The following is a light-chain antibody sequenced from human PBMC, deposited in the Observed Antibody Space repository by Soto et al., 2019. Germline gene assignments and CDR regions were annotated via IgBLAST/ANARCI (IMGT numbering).Light chain of an antibody. J-gene: IGKJ5*01. CDR1: QSVSSN. CDR3: QQYNNLIT. CDR2: GAS. V-gene: IGKV3-15*01. Sequence: VLTQSPATLSFPPGERATLSCRASQSVSSNLAWYQHKPGKAPRLLIYGASTRATGIPARFSGSGSGTEFTLTISSLQSEDFAVYYCQQYNNLITFGQGTRLEI.